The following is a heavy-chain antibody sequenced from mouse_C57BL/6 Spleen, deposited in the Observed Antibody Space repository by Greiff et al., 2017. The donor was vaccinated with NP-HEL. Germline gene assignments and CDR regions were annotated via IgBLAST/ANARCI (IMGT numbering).Heavy chain of an antibody. CDR3: ARSGTTVVVHWYFDV. Sequence: EVKLMESGAELVKPGASVKLSCTASGFNIKDYYMHWVKQRTEQGLEWIGRIDPEDGETKYAPKFQGKATITADTSSNTAYLQLSSLTSEDTAVYYCARSGTTVVVHWYFDVWGTGTTVTVSS. V-gene: IGHV14-2*01. J-gene: IGHJ1*03. D-gene: IGHD1-1*01. CDR1: GFNIKDYY. CDR2: IDPEDGET.